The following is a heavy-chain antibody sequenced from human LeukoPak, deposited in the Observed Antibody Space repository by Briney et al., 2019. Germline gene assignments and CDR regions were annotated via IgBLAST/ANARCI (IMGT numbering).Heavy chain of an antibody. J-gene: IGHJ4*02. CDR2: ISAYNGNT. CDR1: GYTFTSCG. Sequence: ASVKVSCKASGYTFTSCGISWVRQAPGQGLEWMGWISAYNGNTNYAQKLQGRVTMTTDTSTSTAYMELRSLRSDDTAVYYCARGGLRYFDWLLDYFDYWGQGTLVTVSS. V-gene: IGHV1-18*04. CDR3: ARGGLRYFDWLLDYFDY. D-gene: IGHD3-9*01.